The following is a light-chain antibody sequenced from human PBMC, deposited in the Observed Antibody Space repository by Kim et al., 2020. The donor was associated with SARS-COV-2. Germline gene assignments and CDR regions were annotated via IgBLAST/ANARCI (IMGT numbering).Light chain of an antibody. Sequence: DIQMTQSPSTLSASVGDRVTITCRASQSISNWLAWYQQKPGKAPKLLIYDASSLGSGVPSRISGSGSGTEFTLAISSLQSDDFATYYCQQYNSYPLTFGGGTKLEI. CDR2: DAS. CDR1: QSISNW. V-gene: IGKV1-5*01. J-gene: IGKJ4*01. CDR3: QQYNSYPLT.